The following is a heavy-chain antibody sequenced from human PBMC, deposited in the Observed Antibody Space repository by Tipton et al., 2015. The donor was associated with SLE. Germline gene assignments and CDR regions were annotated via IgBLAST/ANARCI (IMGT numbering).Heavy chain of an antibody. CDR2: IIHSGVT. Sequence: TLSLTYAVYGESFNGYFWTWIRQPPGKGLEWIAEIIHSGVTNYNPSLRSRVSISVDMSKNQVSLKLSSVTAADTAVYYCARDSPTVAGTFDSWGQGTLVIVSA. CDR3: ARDSPTVAGTFDS. CDR1: GESFNGYF. V-gene: IGHV4-34*12. J-gene: IGHJ4*02. D-gene: IGHD6-19*01.